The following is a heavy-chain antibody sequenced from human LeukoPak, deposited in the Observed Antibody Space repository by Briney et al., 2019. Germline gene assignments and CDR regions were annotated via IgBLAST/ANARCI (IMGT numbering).Heavy chain of an antibody. Sequence: SGRSLRLSCTASGFTFGDYAMSWVRQAPGKGLEWVGFISSKAYGGTTEYAASVKGRFTISRDDSKSIAYLQMNSLKTEDTAVYYCTRESYDFWSGYYPDDAFDIWGQGTMVTVSS. V-gene: IGHV3-49*04. CDR1: GFTFGDYA. CDR3: TRESYDFWSGYYPDDAFDI. CDR2: ISSKAYGGTT. D-gene: IGHD3-3*01. J-gene: IGHJ3*02.